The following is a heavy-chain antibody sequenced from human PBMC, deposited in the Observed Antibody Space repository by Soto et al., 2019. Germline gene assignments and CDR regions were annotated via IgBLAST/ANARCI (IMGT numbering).Heavy chain of an antibody. CDR1: GFNVSSNS. CDR2: IHSDANT. V-gene: IGHV3-53*01. J-gene: IGHJ5*01. Sequence: EGSLRLSCAASGFNVSSNSMIWVRQAPGKGLEWLSLIHSDANTKYADSVKGRFTISRDSFENTVYLQMNSLRAEDTAVYYCARHVWLESPGPVTLDTVSS. CDR3: ARHVWLES.